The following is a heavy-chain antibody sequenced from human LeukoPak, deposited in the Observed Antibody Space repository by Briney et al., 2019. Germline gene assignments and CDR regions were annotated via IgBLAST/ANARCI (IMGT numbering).Heavy chain of an antibody. V-gene: IGHV3-30*18. CDR3: AKEGGVVISYYYYGMDV. CDR1: GFTFSSYG. J-gene: IGHJ6*02. Sequence: PGGSLRLSCAASGFTFSSYGMHWVRQAPGKGLEWVAVISYDGSNKYYADSVKGRFTISRDNSKNTLYLQMNSLRAEDTAVYYCAKEGGVVISYYYYGMDVWGQGTTVTVSS. D-gene: IGHD3-3*01. CDR2: ISYDGSNK.